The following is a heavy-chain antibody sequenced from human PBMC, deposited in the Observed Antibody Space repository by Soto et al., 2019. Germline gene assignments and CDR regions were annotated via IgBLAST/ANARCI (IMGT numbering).Heavy chain of an antibody. V-gene: IGHV3-48*03. Sequence: GGSLRLSCAASGFTFSSYEMNWVRQAPGKGLEWVSYISSIATTTYYAESVKGRFTISRDNAKNSLYLQMNSLRAEDTAVYYCARLGSSSGYWGQGTLVTVSS. D-gene: IGHD6-6*01. CDR3: ARLGSSSGY. J-gene: IGHJ4*02. CDR1: GFTFSSYE. CDR2: ISSIATTT.